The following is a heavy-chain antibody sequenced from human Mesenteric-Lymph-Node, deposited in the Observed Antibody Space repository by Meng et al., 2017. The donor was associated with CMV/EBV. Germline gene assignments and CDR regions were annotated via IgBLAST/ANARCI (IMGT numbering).Heavy chain of an antibody. Sequence: SCKRSGSSFSNYRVGWVRQMPGKGLEWMGIIYPGDSDTRYSPSFQGQVTISADKSISTAYLQWSSLKASDTAMYYCARPRSGGDPDYWGQGTLVTVSS. CDR2: IYPGDSDT. J-gene: IGHJ4*02. V-gene: IGHV5-51*01. CDR3: ARPRSGGDPDY. CDR1: GSSFSNYR. D-gene: IGHD4-17*01.